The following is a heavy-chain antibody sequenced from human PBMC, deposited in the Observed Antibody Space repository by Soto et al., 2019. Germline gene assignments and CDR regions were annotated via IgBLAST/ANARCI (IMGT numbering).Heavy chain of an antibody. V-gene: IGHV3-7*01. Sequence: GESLTISCESSGFTFTNFWMDWVRQAPGKGLEWVANINPDGSEKHYVDSVRGRFTISRDNAQNSVYLQMSRLTAEDSALYYCSRSLDSWGQGTRVTVSS. CDR2: INPDGSEK. J-gene: IGHJ4*02. CDR1: GFTFTNFW. CDR3: SRSLDS.